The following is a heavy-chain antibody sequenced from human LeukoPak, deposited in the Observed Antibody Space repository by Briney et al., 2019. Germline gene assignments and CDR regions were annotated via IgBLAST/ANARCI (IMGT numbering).Heavy chain of an antibody. J-gene: IGHJ4*02. CDR3: ARSIAAAGLTDY. Sequence: ASVKVSCKASGYTFTSYDINWVRQATGQGLEWMGWMNPNSGNTGYAQKFQGRVTITRNTSISTAYMELSSLRSEDTAVYYCARSIAAAGLTDYWGQGTLVTASS. D-gene: IGHD6-13*01. V-gene: IGHV1-8*03. CDR1: GYTFTSYD. CDR2: MNPNSGNT.